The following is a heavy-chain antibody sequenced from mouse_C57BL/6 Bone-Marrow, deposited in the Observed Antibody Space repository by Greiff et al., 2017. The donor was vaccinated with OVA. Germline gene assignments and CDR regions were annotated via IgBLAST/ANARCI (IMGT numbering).Heavy chain of an antibody. CDR1: GYTFTSYW. J-gene: IGHJ3*01. V-gene: IGHV1-64*01. CDR2: IHPNSGST. D-gene: IGHD3-2*02. CDR3: AISGPGTWFAY. Sequence: VQLQQPGAELVNPGASVKLSCKASGYTFTSYWMHWVKQRPGQGLEWIGMIHPNSGSTNYNEKFKSKATLTVDKSSSTAYMQLSSLTSEDSAVYYCAISGPGTWFAYWGQGTLVTVSA.